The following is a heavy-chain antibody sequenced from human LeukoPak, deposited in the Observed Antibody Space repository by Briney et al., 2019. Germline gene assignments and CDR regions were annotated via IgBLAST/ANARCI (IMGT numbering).Heavy chain of an antibody. CDR3: ARQGAEGTCWQRGTPNCIDH. V-gene: IGHV4-39*01. CDR1: GGSISSTSSY. D-gene: IGHD1-26*01. CDR2: IYYSGST. Sequence: SETLSLTCSVPGGSISSTSSYWGWIRQPPGKGLEWIASIYYSGSTYYNPSLKSRVSISVDTSESKFSLNLTSVTAADTAVYYCARQGAEGTCWQRGTPNCIDHWGQGTLVTVSS. J-gene: IGHJ4*02.